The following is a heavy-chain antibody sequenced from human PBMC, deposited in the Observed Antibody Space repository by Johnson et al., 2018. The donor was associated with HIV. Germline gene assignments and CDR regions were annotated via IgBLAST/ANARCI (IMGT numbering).Heavy chain of an antibody. Sequence: EVQLVESGGGLVQPGRSLRLSCAASGFTFDDYGMHWVRQAPGKGLEWVSGISWNSANIGYADSVKGRFTTSRDNAKNSLYLQMNSLRAEDTALYYCAKDISVYNFWSAQWCAFDIWGQGTMVTVSS. CDR1: GFTFDDYG. CDR3: AKDISVYNFWSAQWCAFDI. D-gene: IGHD3-3*01. CDR2: ISWNSANI. V-gene: IGHV3-9*01. J-gene: IGHJ3*02.